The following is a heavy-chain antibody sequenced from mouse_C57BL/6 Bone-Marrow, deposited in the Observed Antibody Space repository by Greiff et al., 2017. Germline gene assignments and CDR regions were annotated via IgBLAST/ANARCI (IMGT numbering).Heavy chain of an antibody. Sequence: QVQLQQSGAELVRPGTSVKMSCKASGYTFTNYWIGWAKQRPGHGLEWIGDIYPGGGYTNYNEKFKGKATLTADKSSSTAYMQFSSPTSEDSAIYYCARSHYGSSYLDYWGQGTTLTVSS. J-gene: IGHJ2*01. CDR3: ARSHYGSSYLDY. D-gene: IGHD1-1*01. V-gene: IGHV1-63*01. CDR2: IYPGGGYT. CDR1: GYTFTNYW.